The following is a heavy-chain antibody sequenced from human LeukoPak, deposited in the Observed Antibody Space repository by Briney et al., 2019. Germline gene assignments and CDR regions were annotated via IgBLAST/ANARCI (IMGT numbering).Heavy chain of an antibody. D-gene: IGHD5-18*01. J-gene: IGHJ4*02. V-gene: IGHV3-13*04. CDR2: VSCGFHA. CDR1: VFTPGSHD. CDR3: VREARGYHYTYFDY. Sequence: SGGSLRVSCTASVFTPGSHDTHWVPQIPGQGLECVAAVSCGFHAFFADCVQARFTVPREDARNSLYLQMNSLRAGDTAVYYCVREARGYHYTYFDYWGQGTLVTVSS.